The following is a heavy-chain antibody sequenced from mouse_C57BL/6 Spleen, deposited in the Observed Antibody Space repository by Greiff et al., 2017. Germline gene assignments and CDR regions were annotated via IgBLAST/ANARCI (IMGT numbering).Heavy chain of an antibody. CDR3: ARAGDGSDGWFDY. V-gene: IGHV1-52*01. D-gene: IGHD2-2*01. J-gene: IGHJ2*01. CDR1: GYTFTSYW. Sequence: QVQLQQPGAELVRPGSSVKLSCKASGYTFTSYWMHWVKQRPIQGLEWIGNIDPSDSETHYNQKFKDKATLTVDKSSSKAYMQLSSLTSEDSAVYYCARAGDGSDGWFDYWGQGTTLTVSS. CDR2: IDPSDSET.